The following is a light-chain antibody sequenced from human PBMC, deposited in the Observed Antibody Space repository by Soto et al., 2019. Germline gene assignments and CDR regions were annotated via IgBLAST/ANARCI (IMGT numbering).Light chain of an antibody. CDR2: EVS. V-gene: IGLV2-14*01. CDR3: SSYTSSSTPYV. Sequence: QPASVSGSPGQSITISCTGTSSDVGGYNYVSWYQQHPGKAPKLMIYEVSNRPSGVSNRFSGSKSGNTASLTISGLQAEDEADYYCSSYTSSSTPYVFGTGTKVSVL. CDR1: SSDVGGYNY. J-gene: IGLJ1*01.